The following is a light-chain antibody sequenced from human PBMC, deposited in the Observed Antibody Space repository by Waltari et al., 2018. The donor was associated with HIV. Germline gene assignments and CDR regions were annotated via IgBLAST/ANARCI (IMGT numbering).Light chain of an antibody. CDR2: RNA. Sequence: QSGLSQPPSTSRPPGQRVVIPCSGSSSHVGKYYVSWLQPLPGAAPRLRIYRNARRQSGVPHRFTAAKSGTSASLVIGGLRSDDEAEYFCASWDDALSSWLFGGGTKLTVL. CDR3: ASWDDALSSWL. CDR1: SSHVGKYY. V-gene: IGLV1-47*01. J-gene: IGLJ6*01.